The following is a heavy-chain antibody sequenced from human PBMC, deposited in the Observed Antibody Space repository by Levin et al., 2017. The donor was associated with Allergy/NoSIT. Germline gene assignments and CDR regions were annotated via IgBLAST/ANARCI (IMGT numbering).Heavy chain of an antibody. J-gene: IGHJ4*02. D-gene: IGHD3-22*01. Sequence: GESLKISCKGSGYSFSSYRIDWVRQMPGKGLEWMGSIYPGDSDVRYSPSFQGRVTISADKSISTAYLQWSSLKASDTAMYYCARFLYGDYNDSSGYMGHYFEYWGQGTLVTVSS. CDR3: ARFLYGDYNDSSGYMGHYFEY. V-gene: IGHV5-51*01. CDR2: IYPGDSDV. CDR1: GYSFSSYR.